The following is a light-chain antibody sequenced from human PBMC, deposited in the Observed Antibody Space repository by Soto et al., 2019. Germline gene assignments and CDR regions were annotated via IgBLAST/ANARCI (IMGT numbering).Light chain of an antibody. CDR3: QQYTNWPPLT. CDR1: QSVHSD. Sequence: EIVMTQSPATLSVSPGEGATLSCRASQSVHSDLAWYQQKPGQAPRLLIYDASTRATGIPARFSGSGSGTEVTLTISSLQSEDVAVYYCQQYTNWPPLTFGGGTKVEI. J-gene: IGKJ4*01. V-gene: IGKV3-15*01. CDR2: DAS.